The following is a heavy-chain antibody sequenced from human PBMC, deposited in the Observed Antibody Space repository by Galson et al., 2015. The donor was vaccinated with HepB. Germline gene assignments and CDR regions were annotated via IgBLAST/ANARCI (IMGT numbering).Heavy chain of an antibody. CDR3: ARSRTVINWFDP. Sequence: QVQLQESGPGLVKPSETLSLTCTVSGGSISSYYWSWIRQPPGKGLEWIGYIYYSGSSNYNPSLKSRVTISVDTSKNQFSLKLSSVTAADTAVYYCARSRTVINWFDPWGQGTLVTVSS. V-gene: IGHV4-59*01. J-gene: IGHJ5*02. CDR2: IYYSGSS. CDR1: GGSISSYY. D-gene: IGHD4-17*01.